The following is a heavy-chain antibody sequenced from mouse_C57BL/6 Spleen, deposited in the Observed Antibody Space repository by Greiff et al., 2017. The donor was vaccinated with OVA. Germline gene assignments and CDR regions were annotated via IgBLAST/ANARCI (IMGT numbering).Heavy chain of an antibody. CDR2: IGPGSGST. V-gene: IGHV1-77*01. CDR3: ARIYYSNYPYAMDY. D-gene: IGHD2-5*01. Sequence: VQLQQSGAELVKPGASVKISCKASGYTFTDYYINWVKQRPGQGLEWIGKIGPGSGSTSYNEKFKGKATLTADKSSSTAYMQLSSLTSEDSAVYFCARIYYSNYPYAMDYWGQGTSVTVSS. J-gene: IGHJ4*01. CDR1: GYTFTDYY.